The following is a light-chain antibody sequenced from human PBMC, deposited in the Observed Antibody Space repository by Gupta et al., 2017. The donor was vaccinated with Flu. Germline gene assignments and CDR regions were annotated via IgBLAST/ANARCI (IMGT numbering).Light chain of an antibody. J-gene: IGLJ1*01. CDR2: EAT. CDR1: SSDVGDYEY. Sequence: QSAVTQHPSHSGSPAKPVTISCTGTSSDVGDYEYVSWYQQHPGKAPKLIIYEATKRPSGVPDRFSGSKSGNTASLTVSGLQAEDEADYYCIAYAGDDIYVFGSGTEVTVL. CDR3: IAYAGDDIYV. V-gene: IGLV2-8*01.